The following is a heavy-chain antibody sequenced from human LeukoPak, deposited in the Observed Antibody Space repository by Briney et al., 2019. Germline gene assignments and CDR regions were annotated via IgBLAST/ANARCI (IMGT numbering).Heavy chain of an antibody. CDR2: MNPNSGNT. J-gene: IGHJ4*02. Sequence: ASVKVSCKASGYTFTSYDINWVRQATGQGLEWTGWMNPNSGNTGYAQKFQGRVTMTRNTSISTAYMELSSLRSEDTAVYYCARFKILPWRPSDYWGQGTLVTVSS. V-gene: IGHV1-8*01. CDR1: GYTFTSYD. D-gene: IGHD4-23*01. CDR3: ARFKILPWRPSDY.